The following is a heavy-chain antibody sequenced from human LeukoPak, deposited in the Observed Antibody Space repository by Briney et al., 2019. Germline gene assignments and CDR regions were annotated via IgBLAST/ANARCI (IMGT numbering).Heavy chain of an antibody. D-gene: IGHD6-19*01. CDR1: GGSISSYY. CDR3: ARDLGSGWYSDAFDI. Sequence: SETLSLTCTVSGGSISSYYWSWIRQPAGKGLEWIGRIYTSGSTNYSPSLKSRATMSVDTSKNQFSLKLSSVTAADTAVYYCARDLGSGWYSDAFDIWGQGTMVTVSS. J-gene: IGHJ3*02. V-gene: IGHV4-4*07. CDR2: IYTSGST.